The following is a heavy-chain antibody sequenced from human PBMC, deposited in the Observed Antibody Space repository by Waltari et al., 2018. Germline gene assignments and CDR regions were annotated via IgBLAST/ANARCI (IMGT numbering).Heavy chain of an antibody. CDR1: GGPFSSYD. CDR3: ARGTPYGDYERT. Sequence: QVQLVQSGAAVKKPGSSVKVSCKASGGPFSSYDTSRGRQAPGPGLEWMGGIIPIFGTANYAQKFQGRVTITTDESTSTAYMELSSLRSEDTAVYYCARGTPYGDYERTWGQGTLVTVSS. D-gene: IGHD4-17*01. CDR2: IIPIFGTA. J-gene: IGHJ4*02. V-gene: IGHV1-69*05.